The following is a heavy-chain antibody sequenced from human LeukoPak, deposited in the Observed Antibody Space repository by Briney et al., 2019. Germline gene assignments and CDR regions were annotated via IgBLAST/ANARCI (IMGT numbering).Heavy chain of an antibody. CDR1: GFSFSSYA. CDR2: ISGSGGST. CDR3: AKFSGFYYGSGFDY. J-gene: IGHJ4*02. Sequence: GGSLRLSCAASGFSFSSYAMSWVRQAPGKGLEWVSSISGSGGSTYYVDSVKGRFTISRDNSKNTLYLQMNSLRAEDTAVYYCAKFSGFYYGSGFDYWGQGTLVTVSS. V-gene: IGHV3-23*01. D-gene: IGHD3-10*01.